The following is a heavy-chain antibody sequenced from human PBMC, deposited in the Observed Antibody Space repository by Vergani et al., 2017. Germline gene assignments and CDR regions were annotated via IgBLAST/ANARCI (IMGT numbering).Heavy chain of an antibody. V-gene: IGHV3-33*01. CDR3: ARGYGYSSGWYVGAFDI. D-gene: IGHD6-19*01. J-gene: IGHJ3*02. Sequence: QVQLVESGGGVVQPGRSLRLSCAASGFTFSSYGMHWVRQAPGKGLEWVAVIWYDGSNKYYADSVKGRFTISRDNSKNTLYLQMNSLRAEDTAVYYCARGYGYSSGWYVGAFDIWGQGTMVTVSS. CDR1: GFTFSSYG. CDR2: IWYDGSNK.